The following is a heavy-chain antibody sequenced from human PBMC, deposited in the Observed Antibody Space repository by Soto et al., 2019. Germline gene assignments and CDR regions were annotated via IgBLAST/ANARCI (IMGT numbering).Heavy chain of an antibody. J-gene: IGHJ4*02. CDR1: GGSISSGGYS. Sequence: PSETLSLTCAVSGGSISSGGYSWSWIRQPPGKGLEWIGYIYHSGSTYYNPSLKSRVTISVDRSKNQFSLKLSSVTAADTAGYYCARSPSGYYGHYYFDDWGQGTLVTVYS. D-gene: IGHD3-22*01. CDR2: IYHSGST. CDR3: ARSPSGYYGHYYFDD. V-gene: IGHV4-30-2*01.